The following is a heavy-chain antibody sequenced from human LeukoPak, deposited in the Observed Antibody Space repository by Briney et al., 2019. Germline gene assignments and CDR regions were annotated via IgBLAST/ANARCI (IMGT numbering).Heavy chain of an antibody. CDR1: GYTFTDYY. V-gene: IGHV1-2*02. J-gene: IGHJ4*02. CDR3: ARASYYYDSSGYPGYYFDY. CDR2: INPNSGGT. Sequence: AASVKVSCKASGYTFTDYYMHWVRQAPGQGLEWMGWINPNSGGTNYAQKFQGRVTTTRDTSISTAYMELSRLRSDDTAVYYCARASYYYDSSGYPGYYFDYWGQGTLVTVSS. D-gene: IGHD3-22*01.